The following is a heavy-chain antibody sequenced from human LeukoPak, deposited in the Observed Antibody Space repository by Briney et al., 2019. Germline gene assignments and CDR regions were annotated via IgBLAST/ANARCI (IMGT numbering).Heavy chain of an antibody. J-gene: IGHJ3*02. V-gene: IGHV4-34*01. CDR2: INHSGST. Sequence: SETLSLTCAVYDGSFSGYSWSWIRRPPGKGLEWIGEINHSGSTNYNPSLKSRVTISVDTSKNQFSLKLSSVTAADTAVYYCARNGELDAFDIWGQGTVVTVSS. CDR1: DGSFSGYS. CDR3: ARNGELDAFDI. D-gene: IGHD3-10*01.